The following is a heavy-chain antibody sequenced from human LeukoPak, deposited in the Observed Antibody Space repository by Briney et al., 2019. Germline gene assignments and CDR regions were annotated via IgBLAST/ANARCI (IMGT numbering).Heavy chain of an antibody. Sequence: ASVKVSCKASGYTFTGYCMHWVRQAPGQGLEWMGWINPNSGGTNYAQKFQGRVTMTRDTSISTAYMELSRLRSDDTAVYYCARDPAMVADSGSLDYWGQGTLVTVSS. J-gene: IGHJ4*02. V-gene: IGHV1-2*02. CDR2: INPNSGGT. CDR1: GYTFTGYC. D-gene: IGHD2-15*01. CDR3: ARDPAMVADSGSLDY.